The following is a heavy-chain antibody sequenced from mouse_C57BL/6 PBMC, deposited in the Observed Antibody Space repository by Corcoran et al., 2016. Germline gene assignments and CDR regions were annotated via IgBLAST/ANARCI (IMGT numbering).Heavy chain of an antibody. Sequence: EVQLQQSGPELVKPGASVKISCKASGYTFTDYYMNWVKQSHGKSLEWIGDINPNNGGTSYNQKFKGKATLTVDKSSSTAYMELRSLTSEDSAVYYCARRGSNYEAMDYWGQGTSVTVSS. J-gene: IGHJ4*01. V-gene: IGHV1-26*01. CDR1: GYTFTDYY. D-gene: IGHD2-5*01. CDR2: INPNNGGT. CDR3: ARRGSNYEAMDY.